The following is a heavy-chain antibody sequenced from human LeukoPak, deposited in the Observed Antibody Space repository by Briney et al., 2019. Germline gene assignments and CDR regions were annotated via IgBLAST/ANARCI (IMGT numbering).Heavy chain of an antibody. CDR1: GFTFSNFA. J-gene: IGHJ6*02. V-gene: IGHV3-30-3*01. CDR2: ILSDGSNE. Sequence: PGGSLRLSCAASGFTFSNFAMHWVRQAPSKGLEWVTLILSDGSNEQYADSVRGRFTISRDNSKNTLYLQMNSLRTEDTAVYYCARASPGMDVWGQGITVTVSS. CDR3: ARASPGMDV.